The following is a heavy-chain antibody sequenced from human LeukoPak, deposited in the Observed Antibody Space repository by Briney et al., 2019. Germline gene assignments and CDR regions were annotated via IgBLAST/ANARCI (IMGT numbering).Heavy chain of an antibody. CDR1: GFTFSDYY. D-gene: IGHD2-15*01. V-gene: IGHV3-11*01. J-gene: IGHJ4*02. CDR2: ISTSGSTI. CDR3: ARAAFWAANNIVY. Sequence: GGSLRLSCAASGFTFSDYYMSWIRQAPGKGLEWVSYISTSGSTIYYADSVRGRFTISRDNAKNSLYLQMNSLRAEDTAVYFCARAAFWAANNIVYWGQGTLVTVSS.